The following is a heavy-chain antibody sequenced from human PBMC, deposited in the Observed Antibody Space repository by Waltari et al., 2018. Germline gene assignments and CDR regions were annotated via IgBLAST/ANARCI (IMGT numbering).Heavy chain of an antibody. Sequence: QVQLVQSGAEVKKPGASVKVSCKASGYTFTSYFIYWVRQAPGQGLEWMGISNPGDESTRYAHTFQGRVTMTRDTSTSTVYLGLSSLTSDDSAVYYCARPVVVGATAPIDYWGQGTLVTVSS. CDR3: ARPVVVGATAPIDY. CDR2: SNPGDEST. D-gene: IGHD1-26*01. V-gene: IGHV1-46*01. J-gene: IGHJ4*01. CDR1: GYTFTSYF.